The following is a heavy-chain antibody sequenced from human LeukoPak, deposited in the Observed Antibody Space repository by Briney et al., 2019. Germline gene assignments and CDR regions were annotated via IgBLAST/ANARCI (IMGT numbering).Heavy chain of an antibody. V-gene: IGHV3-21*01. CDR3: ARDQVWYYYDSSGYFGAFDI. CDR2: ISSSSDYI. J-gene: IGHJ3*02. D-gene: IGHD3-22*01. Sequence: GGSLRLSCAASGFTLNSYSMDWVRQAPGKGLEWVSSISSSSDYIYYADSVKGRFTISRDNARNSMYLQMNSLRAEDTAVYYCARDQVWYYYDSSGYFGAFDIWGQGTMVTVSS. CDR1: GFTLNSYS.